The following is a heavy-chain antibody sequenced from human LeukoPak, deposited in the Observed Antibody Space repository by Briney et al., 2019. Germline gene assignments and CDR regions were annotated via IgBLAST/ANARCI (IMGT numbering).Heavy chain of an antibody. CDR1: GGSISSGAYY. J-gene: IGHJ4*02. CDR3: VSGNGYDFRYFDY. D-gene: IGHD5-12*01. CDR2: IYYSGST. Sequence: SETLSLTCTVSGGSISSGAYYWSWIRQHPGKGLEWIGYIYYSGSTYHNPSLKSRVTISVDTSKNQFSLRLSSVTAADTAVYYCVSGNGYDFRYFDYWGQGTLVTVSS. V-gene: IGHV4-31*03.